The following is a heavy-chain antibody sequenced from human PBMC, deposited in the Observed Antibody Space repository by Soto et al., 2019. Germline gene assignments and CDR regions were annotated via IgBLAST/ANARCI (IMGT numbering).Heavy chain of an antibody. V-gene: IGHV4-34*01. D-gene: IGHD6-6*01. J-gene: IGHJ4*02. CDR3: ARAPKVSGSSQTRPDF. Sequence: QVQLHQWGAGLLKPSETLYLACSIYRGSFSGYYWSWIRQPPGKGLEWIGEISQSGNTNYSPSLKSRAYISIDTSKKQFYLNLASVSAADTDVYDCARAPKVSGSSQTRPDFWGKGPLVTFSS. CDR1: RGSFSGYY. CDR2: ISQSGNT.